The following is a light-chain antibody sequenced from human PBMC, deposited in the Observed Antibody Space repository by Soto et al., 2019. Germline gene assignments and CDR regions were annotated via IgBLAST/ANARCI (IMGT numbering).Light chain of an antibody. CDR3: QQYNSYST. V-gene: IGKV1-5*03. Sequence: DIQMTQSPSTLSASVADRVTITCRASQSISSWLAWYQQKPGKAPKLLIYKASSLESRVPSRFSGSGSGTEFTLTISSLQPDESATYYCQQYNSYSTFGQGTKVEIK. CDR1: QSISSW. CDR2: KAS. J-gene: IGKJ1*01.